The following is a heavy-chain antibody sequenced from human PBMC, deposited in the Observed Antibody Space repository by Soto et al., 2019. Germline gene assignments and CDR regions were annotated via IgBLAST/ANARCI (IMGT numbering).Heavy chain of an antibody. J-gene: IGHJ6*02. Sequence: SVKVSCKASGYSFTDYHIHWVRQAPGQGLEWLGRINPKSGGTSTAQKFQGWVTMTTDTSISTASMELTRLTFDDTAIYYCARGDSTDCSNGVCSFFYNHDMDVWGQGTTVTVSS. CDR3: ARGDSTDCSNGVCSFFYNHDMDV. V-gene: IGHV1-2*04. CDR1: GYSFTDYH. D-gene: IGHD2-8*01. CDR2: INPKSGGT.